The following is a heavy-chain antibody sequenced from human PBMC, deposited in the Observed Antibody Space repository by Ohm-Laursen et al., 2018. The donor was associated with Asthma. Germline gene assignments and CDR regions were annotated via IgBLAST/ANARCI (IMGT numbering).Heavy chain of an antibody. J-gene: IGHJ6*02. Sequence: GASVKVSCKASGGTFSSYAISWVRQAPGQGLEWMGGIIPIFGTANYAQKFQGRVTITADESTSTAYMELSSLRSEDTAVYYCARDFGTEQWLVMGWYYYYGMDVWGQGTTVTVSS. CDR2: IIPIFGTA. D-gene: IGHD6-19*01. V-gene: IGHV1-69*13. CDR3: ARDFGTEQWLVMGWYYYYGMDV. CDR1: GGTFSSYA.